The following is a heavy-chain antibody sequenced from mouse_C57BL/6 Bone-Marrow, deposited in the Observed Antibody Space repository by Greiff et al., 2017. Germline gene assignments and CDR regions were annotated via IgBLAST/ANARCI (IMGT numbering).Heavy chain of an antibody. D-gene: IGHD1-1*01. CDR1: GYAFTNYL. Sequence: QVQLQQSGAELVRPGTSVKVSCKASGYAFTNYLIEWVKQRPGQGLEWVGVINPGSGGTNYNEKFKGKATLTADKSSSTAYMQLSSLTSEDSAVYFCARKSYYYGSSPDFDYWGQGTTLTVSS. CDR3: ARKSYYYGSSPDFDY. J-gene: IGHJ2*01. CDR2: INPGSGGT. V-gene: IGHV1-54*01.